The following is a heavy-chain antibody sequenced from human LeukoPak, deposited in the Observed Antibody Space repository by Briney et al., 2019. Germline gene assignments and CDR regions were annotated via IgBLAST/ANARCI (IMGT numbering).Heavy chain of an antibody. CDR1: RYTFTSYA. J-gene: IGHJ4*02. CDR3: ARDGPYSSSWSHDY. D-gene: IGHD6-13*01. V-gene: IGHV1-3*01. Sequence: ASVTVSCMASRYTFTSYAMHWVRPAPAQRLAWMGWINAGNGNTKYSQKFQGTVTITRDTSASTAYMELSSLRSKDTAVYYYARDGPYSSSWSHDYWGQGTLVTVSS. CDR2: INAGNGNT.